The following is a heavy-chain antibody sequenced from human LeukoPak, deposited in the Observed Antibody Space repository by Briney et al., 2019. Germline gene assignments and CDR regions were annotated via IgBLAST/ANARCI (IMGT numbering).Heavy chain of an antibody. J-gene: IGHJ4*02. CDR2: ISSSSSYI. Sequence: PGGSLRLSCAASGFTFSSYSMNWVRQAPGKGLEWVSSISSSSSYIYYADSVKGRFTISRDNAKNSLYLQMNSLRAEDTAVCYCARSPSGWYPTTFDYWGQGTLVTVSS. CDR1: GFTFSSYS. CDR3: ARSPSGWYPTTFDY. V-gene: IGHV3-21*01. D-gene: IGHD6-19*01.